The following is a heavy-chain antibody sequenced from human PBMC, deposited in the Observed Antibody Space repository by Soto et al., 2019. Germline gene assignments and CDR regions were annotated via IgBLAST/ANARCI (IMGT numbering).Heavy chain of an antibody. CDR1: GFSLSTSGMR. Sequence: SCPTLVNPTQTLTLTCTFSGFSLSTSGMRVSWIRQPPGKALEWLARIDWDDDKFYSTSLKTRLTISKDTSKNQVVLTMTNMDPVDTATYYCARTTHYYGMDVWGQGTTVTVSS. CDR2: IDWDDDK. CDR3: ARTTHYYGMDV. J-gene: IGHJ6*02. V-gene: IGHV2-70*04.